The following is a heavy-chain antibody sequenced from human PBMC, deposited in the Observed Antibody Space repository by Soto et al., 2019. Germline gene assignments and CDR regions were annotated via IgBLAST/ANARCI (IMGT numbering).Heavy chain of an antibody. CDR2: IGGGGTT. CDR1: GFTFSTYV. J-gene: IGHJ4*02. Sequence: EVQLLDSGGGLVQPGGSLRLSCTASGFTFSTYVMSWVRQAPGKGLEWVSSIGGGGTTFYADSVKGRFTISRDNSKNTMYLQMNSLRDDDMGIYYCATYPDGDYVPPYDYWGQGTLVTVSS. V-gene: IGHV3-23*01. CDR3: ATYPDGDYVPPYDY. D-gene: IGHD4-17*01.